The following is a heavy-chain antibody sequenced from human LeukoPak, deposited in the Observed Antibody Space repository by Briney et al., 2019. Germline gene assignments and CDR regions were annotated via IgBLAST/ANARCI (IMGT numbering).Heavy chain of an antibody. D-gene: IGHD5-12*01. Sequence: PSETLSLTCAVSGYSISSDYYWGWIRQPPGKGLEWIGSIYYSGSTYYNPSLRSRVTISVDTSKNQFSLKLYSVTAADTAVYYCARGGGWIYYFDYWGQGTLVTVSS. CDR2: IYYSGST. J-gene: IGHJ4*02. CDR3: ARGGGWIYYFDY. CDR1: GYSISSDYY. V-gene: IGHV4-38-2*01.